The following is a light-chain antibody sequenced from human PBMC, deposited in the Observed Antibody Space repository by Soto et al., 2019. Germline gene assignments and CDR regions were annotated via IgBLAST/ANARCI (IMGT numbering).Light chain of an antibody. J-gene: IGKJ1*01. CDR2: GAT. V-gene: IGKV1-39*01. CDR3: HQSYSSPRT. CDR1: QSKRTY. Sequence: DIQMTQSPSALSASVGDSVTITCRARQSKRTYLNRDQHKPANDPKLLHSGATGFQSEVPSNSSGRGSGTDFDVTISSLQPEDFATYYCHQSYSSPRTFGPGTNADIK.